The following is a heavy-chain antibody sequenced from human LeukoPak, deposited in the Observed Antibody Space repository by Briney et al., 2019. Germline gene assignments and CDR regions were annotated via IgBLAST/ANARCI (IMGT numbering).Heavy chain of an antibody. Sequence: PGGSLRLSCSASGFTYTDYSMSWVRQVPGKGLEWVSGLGRTGEYKYYADSVKGRFTISRDNSNDLVFLQMNSLRAEDTAVYYCATSTVKYCSGGSCYDYWGQGTLVTVSS. V-gene: IGHV3-23*01. CDR1: GFTYTDYS. J-gene: IGHJ4*02. CDR3: ATSTVKYCSGGSCYDY. CDR2: LGRTGEYK. D-gene: IGHD2-15*01.